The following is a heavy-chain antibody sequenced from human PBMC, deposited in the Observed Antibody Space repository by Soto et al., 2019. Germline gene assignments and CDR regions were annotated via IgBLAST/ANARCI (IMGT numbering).Heavy chain of an antibody. CDR2: ISYDGSNK. Sequence: GWSLRLSCAASGFTFSSYAMHWVRQAPGKGLEWVAVISYDGSNKYYADSVKGRFTISRDNSKNTLYLQMNSLRAEDTAVYYCASPYCSSTSCYGDYYYYGMDVWGQGTTVTVSS. V-gene: IGHV3-30-3*01. CDR1: GFTFSSYA. J-gene: IGHJ6*02. D-gene: IGHD2-2*01. CDR3: ASPYCSSTSCYGDYYYYGMDV.